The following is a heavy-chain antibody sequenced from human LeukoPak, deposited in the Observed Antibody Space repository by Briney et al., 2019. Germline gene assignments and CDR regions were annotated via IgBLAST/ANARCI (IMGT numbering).Heavy chain of an antibody. Sequence: ASVKVSCKASGYTFNGYYMHWVRQAPGQGLEWMGWINPNSGGTNYAQKFQGRVTMTRDTSISTAYMELSRLRSDDTAVYYCARGRHNWNFAAAGRMYYFDYWGQGTLVTVSS. CDR1: GYTFNGYY. J-gene: IGHJ4*02. D-gene: IGHD1-7*01. V-gene: IGHV1-2*02. CDR2: INPNSGGT. CDR3: ARGRHNWNFAAAGRMYYFDY.